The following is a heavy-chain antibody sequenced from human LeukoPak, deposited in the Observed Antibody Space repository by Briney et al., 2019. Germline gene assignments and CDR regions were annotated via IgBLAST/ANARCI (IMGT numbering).Heavy chain of an antibody. Sequence: PSETLSLTCTVSGGSISSYHWSWIRQPPGKGLEWIGYIYYSGSTNYNPSLKSRVTISVDTSKNQFSLKLSSVTAADTAVYYCARGSGSLSFDIWGQGTMVTVSS. CDR2: IYYSGST. V-gene: IGHV4-59*12. CDR3: ARGSGSLSFDI. CDR1: GGSISSYH. D-gene: IGHD1-26*01. J-gene: IGHJ3*02.